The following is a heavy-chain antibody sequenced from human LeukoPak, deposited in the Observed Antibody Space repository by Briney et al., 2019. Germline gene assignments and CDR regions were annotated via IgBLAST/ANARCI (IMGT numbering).Heavy chain of an antibody. D-gene: IGHD2-2*01. CDR2: IYPGDSDT. J-gene: IGHJ4*02. CDR1: GYSFTSYW. V-gene: IGHV5-51*01. CDR3: ARGASYCSSTGCYPDY. Sequence: GASLKISCKGSGYSFTSYWIGWVRQMPGKGLEWMGIIYPGDSDTRYSPSFKGQVTISADKSISTAYLQWSSLKASDTAMYYCARGASYCSSTGCYPDYWGQGTLVTVSS.